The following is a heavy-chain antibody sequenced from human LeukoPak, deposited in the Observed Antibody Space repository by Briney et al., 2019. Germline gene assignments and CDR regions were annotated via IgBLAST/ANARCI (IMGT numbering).Heavy chain of an antibody. V-gene: IGHV3-33*01. J-gene: IGHJ4*02. CDR1: GFTFSSYG. CDR3: ARDPYGGWYDY. D-gene: IGHD6-19*01. Sequence: GGSLRLSCAASGFTFSSYGMHWVRQAPGKGLEWVAVIWYDGSNKYYADSVKGRFTISRDNSENTLYLQMNSLRAEDTAVYYCARDPYGGWYDYWGQGTLVTVSS. CDR2: IWYDGSNK.